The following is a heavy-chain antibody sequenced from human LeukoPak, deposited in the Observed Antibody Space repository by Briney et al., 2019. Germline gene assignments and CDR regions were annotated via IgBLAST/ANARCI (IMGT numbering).Heavy chain of an antibody. D-gene: IGHD6-19*01. J-gene: IGHJ4*02. V-gene: IGHV4-39*07. Sequence: SETLSLTCTVSGGSISSSAYHWGWIRQPPGKGLEWIGSIYYSGSTYYNPSLKSRVTISVDTSKNQFSLKLSSVTAADTAVYYCARSSWLEYWGQGTLVTVSS. CDR2: IYYSGST. CDR3: ARSSWLEY. CDR1: GGSISSSAYH.